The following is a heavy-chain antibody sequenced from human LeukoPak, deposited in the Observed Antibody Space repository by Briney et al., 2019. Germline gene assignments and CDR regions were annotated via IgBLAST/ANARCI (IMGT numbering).Heavy chain of an antibody. CDR3: HGGNSDWFDP. CDR1: GFTFSSYA. Sequence: GGSLRLSCAASGFTFSSYAMNWVRQTPGKGLEWVSVIYSGGSTYYADSVKGRFTISRDNSKNTLYLQMNSLRAEDTAVYYCHGGNSDWFDPWGQGTLVTVSS. D-gene: IGHD4-23*01. CDR2: IYSGGST. V-gene: IGHV3-53*01. J-gene: IGHJ5*02.